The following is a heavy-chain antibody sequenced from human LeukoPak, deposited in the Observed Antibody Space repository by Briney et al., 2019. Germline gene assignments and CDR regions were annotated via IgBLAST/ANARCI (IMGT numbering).Heavy chain of an antibody. J-gene: IGHJ3*02. D-gene: IGHD1-26*01. Sequence: SETLSLTCTVSGGSMSDYYWSWIRQPPGKGLEWIGYIYSTGSTNYNPSLKSRVTISVDTSKNQFSLKLSSVTAADTALYYCARDYSMTHAFDIWGQGHWSPSPQ. CDR2: IYSTGST. CDR3: ARDYSMTHAFDI. V-gene: IGHV4-59*01. CDR1: GGSMSDYY.